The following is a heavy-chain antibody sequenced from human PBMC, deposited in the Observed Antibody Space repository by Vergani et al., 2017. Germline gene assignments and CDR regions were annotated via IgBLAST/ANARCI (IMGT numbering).Heavy chain of an antibody. CDR1: GFTFDDYA. J-gene: IGHJ4*02. CDR2: ISWNSGSI. Sequence: EVQLVESGGGLVQPGKSLRLSCAASGFTFDDYAMHWVRQAPGKGLEWVSGISWNSGSIGYADSVKGRVTISRDNAKNSLYLQMNSLRTEDTALYYCAKENSGYEGSDYWGQGTLVTVSS. V-gene: IGHV3-9*01. D-gene: IGHD5-12*01. CDR3: AKENSGYEGSDY.